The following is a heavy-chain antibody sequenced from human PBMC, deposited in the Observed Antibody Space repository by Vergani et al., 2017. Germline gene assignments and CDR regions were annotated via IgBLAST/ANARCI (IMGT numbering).Heavy chain of an antibody. D-gene: IGHD6-13*01. V-gene: IGHV4-34*01. CDR3: ARLSLGSTSDY. J-gene: IGHJ4*02. CDR2: INHGGST. Sequence: QVQLQQWGAGLLKPSETLSLICAVYGESFSGYYWSWIRQPPGKGLEWIGEINHGGSTNYSPSLKSRVTISVDTSKNQFSLKLNSVTAADTAVYYCARLSLGSTSDYWGQGTLVTVSS. CDR1: GESFSGYY.